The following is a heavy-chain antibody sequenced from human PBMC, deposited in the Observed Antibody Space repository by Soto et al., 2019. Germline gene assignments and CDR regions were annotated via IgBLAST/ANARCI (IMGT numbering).Heavy chain of an antibody. D-gene: IGHD4-17*01. J-gene: IGHJ4*02. CDR2: IYHSGST. V-gene: IGHV4-30-2*01. CDR3: ARDRGYGDHHYFDY. Sequence: SETLSLTCAVSGGSISSGGYSWSWIRQPPGKGLEWIGYIYHSGSTYYNPSLKSRVTISVDRSKNQFSLKLSSVTAADTAVYYCARDRGYGDHHYFDYWGQGTLVTVSS. CDR1: GGSISSGGYS.